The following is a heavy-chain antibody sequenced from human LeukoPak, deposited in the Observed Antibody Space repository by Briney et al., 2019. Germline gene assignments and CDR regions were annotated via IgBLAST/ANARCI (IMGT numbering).Heavy chain of an antibody. V-gene: IGHV4-59*01. J-gene: IGHJ4*02. CDR1: GGSISGYY. D-gene: IGHD5-18*01. Sequence: SETLSLTCTVSGGSISGYYWSWIRQAPGKGLEWIGYVHYNGSPNYNASLKSRVTISVDASKNQFSLKVSFVSAADTAVYYCARDMDTGPDLFDYWGQGTLVTVSS. CDR3: ARDMDTGPDLFDY. CDR2: VHYNGSP.